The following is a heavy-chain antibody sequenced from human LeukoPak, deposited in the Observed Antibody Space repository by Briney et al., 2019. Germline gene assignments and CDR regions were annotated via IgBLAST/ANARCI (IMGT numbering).Heavy chain of an antibody. J-gene: IGHJ3*02. Sequence: ASVKVSCKASGGNLNNYAVNWVRQAPGQGLQWMGRIIPALDRANYAHNFQGRLTISADKSTKTAYMELSSLRSEDTGLYFCARRTDAVDDAFDIWGQGTMLTVSS. CDR1: GGNLNNYA. V-gene: IGHV1-69*04. CDR3: ARRTDAVDDAFDI. CDR2: IIPALDRA. D-gene: IGHD3/OR15-3a*01.